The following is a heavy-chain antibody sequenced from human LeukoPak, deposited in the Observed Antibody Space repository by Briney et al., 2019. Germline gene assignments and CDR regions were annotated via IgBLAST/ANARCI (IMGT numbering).Heavy chain of an antibody. CDR1: GGTFSSYA. J-gene: IGHJ5*02. CDR3: ARGPSLPLNWFDP. Sequence: ASVKVSCKASGGTFSSYAISWVRQAPGQGLEWMGGIIPIFGTANYAQKFQGRVTITADESTSTAYMELSSPRSEDTAVYYCARGPSLPLNWFDPWGQGTLVTVSS. V-gene: IGHV1-69*13. CDR2: IIPIFGTA.